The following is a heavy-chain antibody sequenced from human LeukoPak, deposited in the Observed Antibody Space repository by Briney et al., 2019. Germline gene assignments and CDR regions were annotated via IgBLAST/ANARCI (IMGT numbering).Heavy chain of an antibody. V-gene: IGHV1-18*01. CDR2: ISAYNGNT. D-gene: IGHD3-10*01. CDR3: ARVRMVRGVSPFGMDV. CDR1: GYTFTSYG. J-gene: IGHJ6*02. Sequence: GASVKVSCKASGYTFTSYGISWVRQAPGQGLEWMGWISAYNGNTNYAQKLQGRVTMTTDTSTSTTYMELRSLRSDDTAVYYCARVRMVRGVSPFGMDVWGQGTTVTVSS.